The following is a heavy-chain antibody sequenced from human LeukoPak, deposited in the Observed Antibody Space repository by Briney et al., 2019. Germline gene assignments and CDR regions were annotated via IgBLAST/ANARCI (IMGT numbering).Heavy chain of an antibody. Sequence: GGSLRLSCAASGFTFSSYWMSWVRQAPGKGLEWVANIKQDGSEKYYVESVRGRFTISRDNAKNSLSLQMNSLRVEDTAVYYCARDRDCGDGGCYPHFDYWGQGVRVTVSS. J-gene: IGHJ4*02. CDR3: ARDRDCGDGGCYPHFDY. CDR1: GFTFSSYW. D-gene: IGHD2-15*01. CDR2: IKQDGSEK. V-gene: IGHV3-7*01.